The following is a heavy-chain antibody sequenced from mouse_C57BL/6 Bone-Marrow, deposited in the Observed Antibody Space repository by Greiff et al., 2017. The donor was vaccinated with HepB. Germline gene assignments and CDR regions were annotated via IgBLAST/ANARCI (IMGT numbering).Heavy chain of an antibody. V-gene: IGHV1-81*01. CDR2: IYPRSGNT. J-gene: IGHJ4*01. CDR1: GYTFTSYG. D-gene: IGHD1-1*01. Sequence: QVQLKESGAELARPGASVKLSCKASGYTFTSYGISWVKQRTGQGLEWIGEIYPRSGNTYYNEKFKGKATLTAGKSSSTAYMELRSLTSEDSAVYFCALSSSYAMDYWGQGTSVTVSS. CDR3: ALSSSYAMDY.